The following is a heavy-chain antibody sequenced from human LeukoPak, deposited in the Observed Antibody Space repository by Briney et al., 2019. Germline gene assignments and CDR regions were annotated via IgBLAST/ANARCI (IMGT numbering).Heavy chain of an antibody. CDR1: GDSVSSNSAT. V-gene: IGHV6-1*01. J-gene: IGHJ6*02. CDR3: ARDLTVTTVNYYYYYGMDV. Sequence: SQTLSLTCAISGDSVSSNSATWNWIRQSPSRGLEWLGRTYYRSKWYKYYAVSVKGRITINPDTSKNQFSLQLNSVTPEDTAVYYCARDLTVTTVNYYYYYGMDVWGQGTTVTVSS. D-gene: IGHD4-17*01. CDR2: TYYRSKWYK.